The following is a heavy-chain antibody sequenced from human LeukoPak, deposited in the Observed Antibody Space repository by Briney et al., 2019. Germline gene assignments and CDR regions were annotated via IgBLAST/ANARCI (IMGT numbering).Heavy chain of an antibody. CDR1: GGSISSYY. D-gene: IGHD2-15*01. CDR3: ALRGLYCSASTCGGALHI. V-gene: IGHV4-4*07. CDR2: IYTSGTT. Sequence: SETLSLTCTVSGGSISSYYWTWIRQPAGKGLEWIWRIYTSGTTNYNPSLRSRVTMSVDTSKGQLSLKLTSVTAADTAVYYCALRGLYCSASTCGGALHIWGQGTMVTVSS. J-gene: IGHJ3*02.